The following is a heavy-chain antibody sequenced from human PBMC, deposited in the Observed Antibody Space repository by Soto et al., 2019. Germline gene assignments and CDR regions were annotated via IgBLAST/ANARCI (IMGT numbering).Heavy chain of an antibody. V-gene: IGHV3-48*02. Sequence: PGGSLRLSCAASGFTFSSYIMNWVRQAPGKGLEWVSYITSSTTIYYADSLEGRFTISRDNAKSSLYLQMNSLRDEDTAVYYCARVESGSATAAADYWGQRTLVTVSS. D-gene: IGHD2-15*01. CDR1: GFTFSSYI. CDR3: ARVESGSATAAADY. J-gene: IGHJ4*02. CDR2: ITSSTTI.